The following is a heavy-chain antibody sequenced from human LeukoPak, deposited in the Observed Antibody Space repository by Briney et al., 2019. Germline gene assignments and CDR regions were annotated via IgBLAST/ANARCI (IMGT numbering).Heavy chain of an antibody. CDR1: GGSFNSIRHY. CDR2: IYYSGTT. D-gene: IGHD1-26*01. CDR3: ARPGSGTYSDAFDI. V-gene: IGHV4-39*02. Sequence: SETLSLTCTVSGGSFNSIRHYWAWIRQPPGKGLEWIGSIYYSGTTYYNPSLKSRVTISADTSKGHLSLNLNSLTAADTGVYYCARPGSGTYSDAFDIWGQGTMVTVSS. J-gene: IGHJ3*02.